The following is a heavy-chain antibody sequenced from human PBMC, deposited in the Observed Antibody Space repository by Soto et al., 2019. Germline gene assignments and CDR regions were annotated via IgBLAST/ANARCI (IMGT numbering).Heavy chain of an antibody. V-gene: IGHV1-2*04. CDR1: GYTFTGYY. Sequence: ASVKVSCKASGYTFTGYYMHWVRQAPGQGLEWMGWINPNSGGTNYAQKFQGWVTMTRDTSISTAYMELSRLRSDDTAVYYCAREIDGTSDAFDIWGQGTMVTVSS. D-gene: IGHD6-13*01. CDR2: INPNSGGT. CDR3: AREIDGTSDAFDI. J-gene: IGHJ3*02.